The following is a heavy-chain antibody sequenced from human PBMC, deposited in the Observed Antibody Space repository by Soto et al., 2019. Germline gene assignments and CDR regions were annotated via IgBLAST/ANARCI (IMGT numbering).Heavy chain of an antibody. CDR3: AKATSTSGGVPRGDAFDV. J-gene: IGHJ3*01. CDR2: ISLSGGDT. CDR1: GFTFSSYV. Sequence: EMLLLDSGGGFVQPGGSLRISCAGSGFTFSSYVMAWVRQAPGKGLEWVSAISLSGGDTYSADSVKGRFTISRDNSKNTLDLHMSSLSAEDTALYYCAKATSTSGGVPRGDAFDVWGQGTMVTVSS. D-gene: IGHD3-10*01. V-gene: IGHV3-23*01.